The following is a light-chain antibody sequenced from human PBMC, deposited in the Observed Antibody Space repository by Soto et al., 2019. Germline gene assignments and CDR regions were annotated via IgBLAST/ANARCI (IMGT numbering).Light chain of an antibody. CDR3: SSYAGTDNFAL. CDR2: GNS. CDR1: SSNIGAGYD. V-gene: IGLV1-40*01. J-gene: IGLJ2*01. Sequence: QSVLTQPPSVSGAPGQRVTISCTGSSSNIGAGYDVHWYQQLPGTAPKLLIYGNSNRPSGVPDRFSGSKSGNTASLTVSGLQAEDEADYYCSSYAGTDNFALFGGGTKLTVL.